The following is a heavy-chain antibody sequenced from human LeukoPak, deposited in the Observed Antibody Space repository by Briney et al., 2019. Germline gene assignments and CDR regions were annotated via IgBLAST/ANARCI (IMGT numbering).Heavy chain of an antibody. CDR3: AKAIHSSSSGVVDY. Sequence: AGGSLRLSCAASGFTFSNYAMHWVRQAPGKGLEWVTFIRYDGSNKYYAESVKGRFTISRDNSKNTLYLQMSSLRAEDTAVYYCAKAIHSSSSGVVDYWGQGTLVTVSS. V-gene: IGHV3-30*02. J-gene: IGHJ4*02. CDR1: GFTFSNYA. D-gene: IGHD6-6*01. CDR2: IRYDGSNK.